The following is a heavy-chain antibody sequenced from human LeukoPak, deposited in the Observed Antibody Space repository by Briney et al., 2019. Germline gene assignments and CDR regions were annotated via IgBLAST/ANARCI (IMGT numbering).Heavy chain of an antibody. CDR1: GGSISSSYY. Sequence: SETLSLTCTVSGGSISSSYYWGWIRQPPGKGLEWIGSVYSSGSTYYNPSLKSRVTISVDTSKNQFSLKLSSVTAADTAVYYCARVAAKTVDYWGQGTLVTVSS. J-gene: IGHJ4*02. V-gene: IGHV4-39*07. CDR2: VYSSGST. CDR3: ARVAAKTVDY. D-gene: IGHD6-19*01.